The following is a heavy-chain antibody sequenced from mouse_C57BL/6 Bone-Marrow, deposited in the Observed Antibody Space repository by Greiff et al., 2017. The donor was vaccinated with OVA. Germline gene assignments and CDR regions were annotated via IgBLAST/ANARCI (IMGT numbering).Heavy chain of an antibody. Sequence: QVQLQQPGPGLVAPSQTLSITCTVSGFSLTSYSIRWVRQPPGQGLEWIGVICTGGGTNYNSALNSRLSTRKDNTKSKVFLKMHSLRTDDTARYYCARVYCYGSSYDYWGQGTTLTVS. CDR2: ICTGGGT. CDR3: ARVYCYGSSYDY. CDR1: GFSLTSYS. V-gene: IGHV2-9-1*01. D-gene: IGHD1-1*01. J-gene: IGHJ2*01.